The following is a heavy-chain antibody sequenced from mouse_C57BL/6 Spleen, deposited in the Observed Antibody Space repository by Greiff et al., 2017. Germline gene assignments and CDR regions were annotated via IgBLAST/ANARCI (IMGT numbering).Heavy chain of an antibody. Sequence: EVQLQQSGPELVKPGASVKMSCKASGYTFTDYYMHWVKQSPGKSLEWIGYINPNNGGTSYNQKFKCKATLTVNKSSSTAYMELRSLTSEDSAVYYCAKDSSGFYYAMDYWGQGTSVTVSS. V-gene: IGHV1-22*01. J-gene: IGHJ4*01. CDR1: GYTFTDYY. CDR2: INPNNGGT. CDR3: AKDSSGFYYAMDY. D-gene: IGHD3-2*02.